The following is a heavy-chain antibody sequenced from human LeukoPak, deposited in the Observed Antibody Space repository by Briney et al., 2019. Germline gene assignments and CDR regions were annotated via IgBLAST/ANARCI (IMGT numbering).Heavy chain of an antibody. J-gene: IGHJ4*02. CDR2: INNDGSST. Sequence: GGSLRLSCAASGFTFSSYGMHWVRQAPGKGLVWVSRINNDGSSTRYADSVKGRFTISRDNVKNTLYLQMNSLRVEDTAVYYCARETLVGATVDYWGQGTLVTVSS. V-gene: IGHV3-74*01. CDR1: GFTFSSYG. CDR3: ARETLVGATVDY. D-gene: IGHD1-26*01.